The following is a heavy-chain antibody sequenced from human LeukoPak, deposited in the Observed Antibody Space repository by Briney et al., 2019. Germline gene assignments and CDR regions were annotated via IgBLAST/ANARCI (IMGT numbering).Heavy chain of an antibody. CDR2: ISGSGGST. CDR3: AKRLRGDIVVVPAALGSDYFDY. J-gene: IGHJ4*02. D-gene: IGHD2-2*01. Sequence: GGPLRLSCAASGFTFSSYAMSWVRQAPGKGLEWVSAISGSGGSTYYADSVKGRFTISRDNSKNTLYLQMNSLRAEDTAVYYCAKRLRGDIVVVPAALGSDYFDYWGQGTLVTVSS. CDR1: GFTFSSYA. V-gene: IGHV3-23*01.